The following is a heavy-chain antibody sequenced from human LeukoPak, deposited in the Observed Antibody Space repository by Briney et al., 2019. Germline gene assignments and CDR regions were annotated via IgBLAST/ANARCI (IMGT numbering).Heavy chain of an antibody. V-gene: IGHV4-30-4*08. CDR2: IYYSGST. CDR3: AGTYYDFTSPFDY. D-gene: IGHD3-3*01. CDR1: GGSISSGDYY. Sequence: SETLSLTCAVSGGSISSGDYYWSWIRQPPGKGLEWIGYIYYSGSTYYNPSLKSRVTISVDTSKNQFSLKLSSVTAADTAVYYCAGTYYDFTSPFDYWGQGTLVTVSS. J-gene: IGHJ4*02.